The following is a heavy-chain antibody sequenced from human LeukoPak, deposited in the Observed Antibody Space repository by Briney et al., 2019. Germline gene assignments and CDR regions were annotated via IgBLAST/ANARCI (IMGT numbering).Heavy chain of an antibody. J-gene: IGHJ4*02. CDR1: GGTFSSYA. D-gene: IGHD6-13*01. CDR3: ARDTPSPVIGAAALDY. CDR2: IIPILGIA. Sequence: GASVKVSCKASGGTFSSYAISWVRQAPGQGLEWMGRIIPILGIANYAQKFQGRVTITADKSTSTAYMELSSLRSEDTAVYYCARDTPSPVIGAAALDYWGQGTLVTVPS. V-gene: IGHV1-69*04.